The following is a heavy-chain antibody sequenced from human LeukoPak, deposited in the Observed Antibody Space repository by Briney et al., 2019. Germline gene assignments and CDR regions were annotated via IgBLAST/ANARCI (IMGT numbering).Heavy chain of an antibody. CDR1: GYTFTDFG. Sequence: ASVKVSCKASGYTFTDFGISWVRQAPGQGLEWMGWISAYNGNKNYVQKFQGRVTMTTDTSTSTAYMELTSLRSDDTAMYYCTRDLGVDTTMIFFDYWAREPWSPSPQ. V-gene: IGHV1-18*01. D-gene: IGHD5-18*01. CDR3: TRDLGVDTTMIFFDY. CDR2: ISAYNGNK. J-gene: IGHJ4*02.